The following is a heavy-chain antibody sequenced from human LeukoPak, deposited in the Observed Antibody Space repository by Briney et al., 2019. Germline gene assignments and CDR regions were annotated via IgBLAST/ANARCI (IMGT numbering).Heavy chain of an antibody. CDR3: TRGGMAPDY. D-gene: IGHD5-24*01. CDR2: IRSKTHGATT. CDR1: GFSFGDYV. J-gene: IGHJ4*02. V-gene: IGHV3-49*03. Sequence: GRSLRLSCTASGFSFGDYVMSWFRQAPGKGLEWVGLIRSKTHGATTEYAASVKGRFTISRDDSRRIAYLQMNNLKTEDTAVYYCTRGGMAPDYWGQGTLVTVSS.